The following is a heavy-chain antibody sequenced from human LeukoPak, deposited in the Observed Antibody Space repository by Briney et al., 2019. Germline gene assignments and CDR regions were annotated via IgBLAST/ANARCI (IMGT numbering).Heavy chain of an antibody. CDR3: ARYGGSSGAFDY. CDR1: GGSISNSAHY. Sequence: PSETLSLTCTVSGGSISNSAHYWGWIRQPPGKGLEWIGSIYYSGSTYYSPSLKSRVTISVDTSKNQFSLKLSSVTAADTAVYYCARYGGSSGAFDYWGQGTLVTVSS. V-gene: IGHV4-39*07. J-gene: IGHJ4*02. D-gene: IGHD3-10*01. CDR2: IYYSGST.